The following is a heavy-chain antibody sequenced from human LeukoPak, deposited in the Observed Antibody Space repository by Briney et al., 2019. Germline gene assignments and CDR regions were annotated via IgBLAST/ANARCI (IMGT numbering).Heavy chain of an antibody. J-gene: IGHJ4*02. CDR3: AKVVQWLGTSPFDY. D-gene: IGHD6-19*01. CDR1: GFTFNNYG. Sequence: PGGSLRLSCAASGFTFNNYGMHWVRQAPGKGLEWVTFIRYDGTNKYYADSVKGRFTISRDNSKNTLYLQMNSLRAEDTALYYCAKVVQWLGTSPFDYWGQGTLVTVSS. CDR2: IRYDGTNK. V-gene: IGHV3-30*02.